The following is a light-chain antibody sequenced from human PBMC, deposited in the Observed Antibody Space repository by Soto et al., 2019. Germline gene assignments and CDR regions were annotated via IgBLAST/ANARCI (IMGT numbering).Light chain of an antibody. J-gene: IGLJ2*01. CDR1: KLGDKY. CDR3: QAWDSSTVV. CDR2: QDI. Sequence: SYELTQPLSVSVSPGQTASITCSGDKLGDKYACWYQQKPGQSPVLVIYQDIKRPSGIPERFSGSNSGNTATLTISGTQAMDEADYYCQAWDSSTVVFGGGTKLTVL. V-gene: IGLV3-1*01.